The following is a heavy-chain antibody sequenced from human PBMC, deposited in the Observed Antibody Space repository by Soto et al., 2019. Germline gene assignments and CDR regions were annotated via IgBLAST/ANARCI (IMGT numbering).Heavy chain of an antibody. V-gene: IGHV3-30*18. CDR3: AKELGYCSSTSCYDYYYYYGMDV. CDR1: GFTFSSYG. Sequence: PGGSLRLSCAASGFTFSSYGMHWVRQAPGKGLEWVAVISYDGSNKYYADSVKGRFTISRDNSKNTLYLQMNSLRAEDTAVYYCAKELGYCSSTSCYDYYYYYGMDVSGQGTTVTVSS. J-gene: IGHJ6*02. CDR2: ISYDGSNK. D-gene: IGHD2-2*01.